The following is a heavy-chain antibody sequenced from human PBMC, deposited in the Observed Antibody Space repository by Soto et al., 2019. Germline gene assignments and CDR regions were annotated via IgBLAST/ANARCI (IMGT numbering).Heavy chain of an antibody. CDR3: ARRGSRQLWLHYYGMDV. CDR2: IYPGDSDT. J-gene: IGHJ6*02. CDR1: GYSFTSYW. Sequence: GESLKISCKGSGYSFTSYWIGWVRQMPGKGLEWMGIIYPGDSDTRYSPSFQGQVTISADKSISTAYLRWSSLKASDTAMYYCARRGSRQLWLHYYGMDVWGQGTTVT. V-gene: IGHV5-51*01. D-gene: IGHD5-18*01.